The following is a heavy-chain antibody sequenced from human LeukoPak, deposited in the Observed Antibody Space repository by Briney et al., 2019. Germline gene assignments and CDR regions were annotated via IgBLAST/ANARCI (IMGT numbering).Heavy chain of an antibody. CDR3: ARHSSGWSDFDY. J-gene: IGHJ4*02. CDR1: GGSITSTYY. V-gene: IGHV4-59*08. D-gene: IGHD6-19*01. Sequence: SETLSLTCGVSGGSITSTYYWSWIRQPPGKGLEWIGYIYYSGTTTYNPSLKSRVTISVDTSKNQFSLKLSSVTAADTAVYYCARHSSGWSDFDYWGQGTLATVSS. CDR2: IYYSGTT.